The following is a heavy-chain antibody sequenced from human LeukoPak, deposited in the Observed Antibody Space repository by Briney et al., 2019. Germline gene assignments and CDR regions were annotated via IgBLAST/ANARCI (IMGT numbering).Heavy chain of an antibody. D-gene: IGHD4-11*01. Sequence: GGSLRLSCAASGFTFSNYAMHWVRQAPGKGLEWVAFIWYDGSNKYYADSVKGRFTISRDNSKNTLYLQMNSLRAEDTAVNYCANYADYSFDYWGQGTLVTVSS. CDR1: GFTFSNYA. J-gene: IGHJ4*02. CDR3: ANYADYSFDY. CDR2: IWYDGSNK. V-gene: IGHV3-30*02.